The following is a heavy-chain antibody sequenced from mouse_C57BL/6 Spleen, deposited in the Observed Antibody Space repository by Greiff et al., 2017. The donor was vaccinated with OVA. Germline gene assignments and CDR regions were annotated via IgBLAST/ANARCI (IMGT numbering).Heavy chain of an antibody. J-gene: IGHJ1*03. V-gene: IGHV7-3*01. D-gene: IGHD2-3*01. Sequence: EVQLQESGGGLVQPGGSLSLSCAASGFTFTDYYMSWVRQPPGKALEWLGFIRNKANGYTTEYSASVKGRFTIYSDNSQSILYLQMNALRAEDSATYYCARSLYGYYGRYWYFDVWGTGTTVTVSS. CDR3: ARSLYGYYGRYWYFDV. CDR2: IRNKANGYTT. CDR1: GFTFTDYY.